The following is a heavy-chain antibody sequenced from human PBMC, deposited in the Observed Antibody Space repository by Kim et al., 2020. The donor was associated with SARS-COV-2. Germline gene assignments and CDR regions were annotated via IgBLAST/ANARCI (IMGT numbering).Heavy chain of an antibody. Sequence: ASVKVSCKASGYTFTRYVMHWVRQAPGQRLEWMGWINADNGNTKYSQKFQGRVTITRDTSATTAYMELNSLRSEDTAVYYCVRAMDVWGQGTTVTVSS. J-gene: IGHJ6*02. V-gene: IGHV1-3*01. CDR2: INADNGNT. CDR1: GYTFTRYV. CDR3: VRAMDV.